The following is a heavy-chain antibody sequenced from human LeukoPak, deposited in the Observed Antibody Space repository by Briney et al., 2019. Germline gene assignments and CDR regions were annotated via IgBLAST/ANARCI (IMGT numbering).Heavy chain of an antibody. CDR3: ARGRRYYDSSGRYFDF. V-gene: IGHV4-39*01. Sequence: PSETLSLTCTVSGGSISSSTYYWGWIRQPPGKGLEWIGNIYYSGNTYYNPSLKSRVTISVDTSKNQFSLKLSSVTAADTAVYYCARGRRYYDSSGRYFDFWGQGTLVTVSS. J-gene: IGHJ4*02. D-gene: IGHD3-22*01. CDR2: IYYSGNT. CDR1: GGSISSSTYY.